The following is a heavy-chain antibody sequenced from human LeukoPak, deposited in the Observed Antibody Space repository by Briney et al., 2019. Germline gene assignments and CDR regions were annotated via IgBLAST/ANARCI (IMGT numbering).Heavy chain of an antibody. CDR2: IKQDGSEK. CDR1: GFTFSSCW. Sequence: PGGSLRLSCAASGFTFSSCWMSWVRQAPGKGLEWVANIKQDGSEKYYVDSVKGRFTISRDNAKNSLYLQMNSLRAEDTAVYYCARDSSSWYFCAFDIWGQGTMVTVSS. J-gene: IGHJ3*02. D-gene: IGHD6-13*01. V-gene: IGHV3-7*01. CDR3: ARDSSSWYFCAFDI.